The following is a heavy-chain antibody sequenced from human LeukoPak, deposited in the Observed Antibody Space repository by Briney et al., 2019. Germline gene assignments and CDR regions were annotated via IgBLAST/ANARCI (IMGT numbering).Heavy chain of an antibody. V-gene: IGHV3-23*01. CDR3: AKGPVVPSTTYFFDY. CDR2: ISGSGGST. CDR1: GFTFSSYA. J-gene: IGHJ4*02. Sequence: QSGGSLRLSCAASGFTFSSYAMSWVRQAPGKGLEWVSAISGSGGSTYYADSVKGRFTISRDNSKNTLYLQMNSLAAEDTAVYYCAKGPVVPSTTYFFDYWGQGTLVVVSS. D-gene: IGHD2-2*01.